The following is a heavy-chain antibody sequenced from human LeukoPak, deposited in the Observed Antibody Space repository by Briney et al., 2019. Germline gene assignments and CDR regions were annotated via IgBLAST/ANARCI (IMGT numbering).Heavy chain of an antibody. CDR2: IYHSGST. Sequence: PSETLSLTCTVSGYSISSGYYWGWIRQPPGKGLEWIGSIYHSGSTYYNPSLKSRVTISVDTSKNQFSLKLSSVTAADTAVYYCARDRHDSSGYYYGFFDYWGQGTLVTVSS. V-gene: IGHV4-38-2*02. CDR1: GYSISSGYY. J-gene: IGHJ4*02. D-gene: IGHD3-22*01. CDR3: ARDRHDSSGYYYGFFDY.